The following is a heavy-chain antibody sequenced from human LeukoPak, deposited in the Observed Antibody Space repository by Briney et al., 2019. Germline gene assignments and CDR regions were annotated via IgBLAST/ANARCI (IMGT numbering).Heavy chain of an antibody. J-gene: IGHJ4*02. CDR3: ARLTITSGWYEDY. D-gene: IGHD6-19*01. CDR2: IRGSDGST. CDR1: GFTFSSYA. V-gene: IGHV3-23*01. Sequence: TGGSLTLSCAASGFTFSSYALTWVRQPPGKGLEWVSAIRGSDGSTYYADSVKGRFTISGDNSKNTLYLQMNSLRAEDTAVYYCARLTITSGWYEDYWGQGTLVTVSS.